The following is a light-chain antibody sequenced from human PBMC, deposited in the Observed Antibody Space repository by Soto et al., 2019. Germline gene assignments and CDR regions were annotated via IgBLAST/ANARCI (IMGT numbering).Light chain of an antibody. CDR3: QQLNSYPLT. CDR1: QGISSY. J-gene: IGKJ4*01. V-gene: IGKV1-9*01. CDR2: AAS. Sequence: DIQWTQSPSFLSASVGNRVTITCRASQGISSYLPWYQQKPGKAPKLLIHAASTLQSGVPSRFSGSGSGTDCTLTISSLQPEDFATYYCQQLNSYPLTFGGGTKVEIK.